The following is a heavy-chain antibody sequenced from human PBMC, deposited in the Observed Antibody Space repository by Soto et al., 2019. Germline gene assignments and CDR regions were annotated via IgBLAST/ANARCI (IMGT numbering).Heavy chain of an antibody. J-gene: IGHJ4*02. V-gene: IGHV1-24*01. CDR2: FDPEDGET. CDR1: GYTLTELS. CDR3: ETLYYDSSGYYPFDY. Sequence: GASVKVSCKVSGYTLTELSMHWVRQAPGKGLEWMGGFDPEDGETIYAQKFQGRVTMTEDTSTDTAYMELSSLRSEDTAVYYCETLYYDSSGYYPFDYWGQGTLDTVSS. D-gene: IGHD3-22*01.